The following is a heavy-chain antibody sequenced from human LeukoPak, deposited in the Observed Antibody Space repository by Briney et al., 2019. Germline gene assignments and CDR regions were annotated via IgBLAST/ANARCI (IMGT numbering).Heavy chain of an antibody. CDR2: IYCSGST. Sequence: PSETLSLSCSVSGGSISSNSYYWGWIRQPPGKGLEWIGSIYCSGSTYYNPSLKSRVTISADTSKNQLSLKLSSVTAADTAVYYCARDYGGNGIDYWGQGPLVTVSS. V-gene: IGHV4-39*01. D-gene: IGHD4-23*01. CDR3: ARDYGGNGIDY. J-gene: IGHJ4*02. CDR1: GGSISSNSYY.